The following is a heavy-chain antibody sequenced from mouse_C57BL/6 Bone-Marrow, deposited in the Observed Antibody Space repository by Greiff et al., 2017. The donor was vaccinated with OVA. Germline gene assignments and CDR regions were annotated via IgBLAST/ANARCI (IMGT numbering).Heavy chain of an antibody. V-gene: IGHV1-59*01. CDR1: GYTFTSYW. D-gene: IGHD2-3*01. CDR2: IDPSDSYT. J-gene: IGHJ1*03. CDR3: ARDDGYSSYWDFDV. Sequence: VQLQQPGAELVRPGTSVTLSCKASGYTFTSYWMHWVKPRPGQGLEWIGVIDPSDSYTNYNQKFKGKATLTVDTSSSTAYMQLSSLTSEDSAVYYCARDDGYSSYWDFDVWGTGTTVTVSS.